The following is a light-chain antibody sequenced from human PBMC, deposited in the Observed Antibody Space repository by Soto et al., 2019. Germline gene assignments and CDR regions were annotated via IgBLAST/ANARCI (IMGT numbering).Light chain of an antibody. CDR3: QHNYAYPWT. CDR2: AAS. J-gene: IGKJ1*01. V-gene: IGKV1-39*01. CDR1: QYISSY. Sequence: DIQMTQSPSSLSASVGDRVTITCRASQYISSYLNWYQQKPGQAPKVLIYAASRLQSGVPSRFSGRGSGPDFTLTVNSLQPEDFATYFCQHNYAYPWTFGQGTKVDIK.